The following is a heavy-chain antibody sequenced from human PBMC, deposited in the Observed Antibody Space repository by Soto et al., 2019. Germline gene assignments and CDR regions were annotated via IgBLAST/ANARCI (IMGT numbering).Heavy chain of an antibody. CDR2: IYYSERTSYNSGST. V-gene: IGHV4-39*01. CDR1: GDSMTSSSYY. CDR3: ARHTRNQFDP. J-gene: IGHJ5*02. Sequence: QLQLQESGPGLVKPSETLSLTCTVSGDSMTSSSYYWGWIRQPPGKGLEWIGSIYYSERTSYNSGSTYYSPSLTSRVTISGDTSKSQFSLTLSSVTAADTAVYYCARHTRNQFDPWGQGTLVTVSS.